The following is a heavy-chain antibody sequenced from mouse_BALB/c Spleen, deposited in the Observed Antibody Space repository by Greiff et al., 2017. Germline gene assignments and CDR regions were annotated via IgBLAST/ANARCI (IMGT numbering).Heavy chain of an antibody. CDR1: GFNIKDYY. CDR3: AGPFSYYGNHGYAMDY. Sequence: VQLQQSGAELVRSGASVKLSCTASGFNIKDYYMHWVKQRPEQGLEWIGWIDPENGDTEYAPKFQGKATMTADTSSNTAYLQLSSLTSEDTAVYYGAGPFSYYGNHGYAMDYWGQGTSVTVSS. V-gene: IGHV14-4*02. D-gene: IGHD2-10*01. J-gene: IGHJ4*01. CDR2: IDPENGDT.